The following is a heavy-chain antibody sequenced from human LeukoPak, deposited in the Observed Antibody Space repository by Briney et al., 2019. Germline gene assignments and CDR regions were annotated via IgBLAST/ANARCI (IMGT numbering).Heavy chain of an antibody. Sequence: ASVKVSCKASGFTFTSYYIHWVRLAPGQRLEWMGIINPSGCDTRFAQRFQGRVTMTRDTSTSTVYMELSSLRSEDTAVYYCARVGGTLRYLDFWGQGTLVTVSS. CDR2: INPSGCDT. CDR3: ARVGGTLRYLDF. J-gene: IGHJ4*02. D-gene: IGHD3-16*01. V-gene: IGHV1-46*01. CDR1: GFTFTSYY.